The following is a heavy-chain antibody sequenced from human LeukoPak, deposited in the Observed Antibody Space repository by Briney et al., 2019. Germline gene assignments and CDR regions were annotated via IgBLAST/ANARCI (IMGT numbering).Heavy chain of an antibody. CDR3: ARLPRGSSPIDY. D-gene: IGHD6-6*01. CDR1: GGSFSGYY. J-gene: IGHJ4*02. V-gene: IGHV4-34*01. CDR2: INHSGST. Sequence: PSETLSLTCAAYGGSFSGYYWSWIRQPPGKGLEWIGEINHSGSTNYNPSLKSRVTISVDTSKNQFSLKLSSVTAADTAVYYCARLPRGSSPIDYWGQGTLVTVSS.